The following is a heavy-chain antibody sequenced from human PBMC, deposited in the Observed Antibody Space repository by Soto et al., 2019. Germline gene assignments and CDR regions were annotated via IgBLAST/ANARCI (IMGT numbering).Heavy chain of an antibody. CDR3: ARAGDSSSPVDI. CDR2: INPNSGGT. V-gene: IGHV1-2*02. CDR1: GYTFTGNY. Sequence: QVQLVQSGAEVKKPGASVKVSCKASGYTFTGNYMHWVRQAPGQGLEWMGWINPNSGGTNYAQKLQGRVTVTRDTSISTAYMELSRLRSDDTAVYYCARAGDSSSPVDIWGQGTMVTVSS. D-gene: IGHD6-6*01. J-gene: IGHJ3*02.